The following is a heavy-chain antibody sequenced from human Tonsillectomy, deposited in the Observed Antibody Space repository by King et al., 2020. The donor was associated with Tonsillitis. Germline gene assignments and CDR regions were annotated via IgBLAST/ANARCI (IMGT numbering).Heavy chain of an antibody. D-gene: IGHD5-12*01. Sequence: ELQLVQAGAEVKKPGESLRISCQASGFNILRNWIGWVRQMTWKGLELLWIIYPADSDTKYSPSFHGQVNITAYRSVSTAYLYWSRLRASDTAIYYCARPEGRFGYSGFDMYRFDIWGQGTKVTVSP. CDR3: ARPEGRFGYSGFDMYRFDI. J-gene: IGHJ3*02. CDR2: IYPADSDT. V-gene: IGHV5-51*06. CDR1: GFNILRNW.